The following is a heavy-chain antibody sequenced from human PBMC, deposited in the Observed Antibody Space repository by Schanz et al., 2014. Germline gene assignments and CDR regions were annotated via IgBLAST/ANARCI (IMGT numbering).Heavy chain of an antibody. CDR2: IGYLGDT. CDR1: GFTLSNSD. V-gene: IGHV3-13*01. Sequence: VQLVESGGGLVQPGGSLRLSCAASGFTLSNSDMHWVRQGTGKGLEWVSTIGYLGDTYYPDSVKGRFTVSRDSGQNSLYLQMNSLRAGDTAVFYCAKGMGYCSGGTCYDYYYYGLDVWGQGTTVTVSS. J-gene: IGHJ6*02. D-gene: IGHD2-15*01. CDR3: AKGMGYCSGGTCYDYYYYGLDV.